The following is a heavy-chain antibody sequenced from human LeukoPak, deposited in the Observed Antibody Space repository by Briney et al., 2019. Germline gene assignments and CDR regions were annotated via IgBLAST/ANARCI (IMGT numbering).Heavy chain of an antibody. J-gene: IGHJ4*01. V-gene: IGHV3-23*01. CDR2: ISSPTSST. Sequence: PGGSLRLSCAASGFTFISYAMSWVRQAPGKGLEWVSTISSPTSSTHYADFVKGRFTISIDNSKNTLYLQMNSLRAEDTAMYYCSAGYDYWGHGTLVTVSS. CDR1: GFTFISYA. CDR3: SAGYDY. D-gene: IGHD2-15*01.